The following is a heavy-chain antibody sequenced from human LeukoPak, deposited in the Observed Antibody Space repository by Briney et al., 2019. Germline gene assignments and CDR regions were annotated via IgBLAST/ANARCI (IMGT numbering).Heavy chain of an antibody. J-gene: IGHJ5*02. D-gene: IGHD2-15*01. CDR1: GGSISSYY. V-gene: IGHV4-59*01. CDR3: ASLSEYCSSGSCYLGWFDP. CDR2: VYYAGST. Sequence: SETLSLTCTVPGGSISSYYWSWIRQPPGKGLEWIGYVYYAGSTNYNPSLKSRVTISVDTSKNQVSLKLSSVTAADTAVYYCASLSEYCSSGSCYLGWFDPWGQGTLVTVSS.